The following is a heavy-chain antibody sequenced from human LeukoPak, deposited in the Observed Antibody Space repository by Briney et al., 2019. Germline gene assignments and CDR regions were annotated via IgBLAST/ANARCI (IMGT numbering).Heavy chain of an antibody. Sequence: SVKVSCKASGGTFSSYAISWVRQAPGQGLEWMGGIIPIFGTANYAQKFQGRVTITAGKSTSTAYMELSSLRSEDTAVYYCANHYYDSSGQRGFDYWGQGTLVTVSS. D-gene: IGHD3-22*01. V-gene: IGHV1-69*06. J-gene: IGHJ4*02. CDR1: GGTFSSYA. CDR2: IIPIFGTA. CDR3: ANHYYDSSGQRGFDY.